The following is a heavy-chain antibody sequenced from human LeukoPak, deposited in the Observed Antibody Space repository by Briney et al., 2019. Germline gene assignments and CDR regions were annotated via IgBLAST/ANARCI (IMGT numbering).Heavy chain of an antibody. J-gene: IGHJ5*02. D-gene: IGHD3-3*02. Sequence: PGGSLRLSCAASGFTLSGYALNWVRQAPGKGLEWLSFIDYSANVIYYADSVKGRFAISRDNAKNSLYLQMNSLRAEDTAVYYCGRVLPSVNAFDPWARGALVPVSS. V-gene: IGHV3-48*01. CDR3: GRVLPSVNAFDP. CDR1: GFTLSGYA. CDR2: IDYSANVI.